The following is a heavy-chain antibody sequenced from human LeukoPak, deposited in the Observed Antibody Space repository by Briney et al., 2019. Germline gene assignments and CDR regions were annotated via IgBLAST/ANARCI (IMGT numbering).Heavy chain of an antibody. J-gene: IGHJ6*02. Sequence: SETLSLTCTVSGGSISSYYWSWIRQPPGKGLEWIGEINHSGSTNYNPSLKSRVTISVDTSKNQFSLKLSSVTAADTAVYYCARGRGSSWYYYYGMDVWGQGTTVTVSS. V-gene: IGHV4-34*01. D-gene: IGHD6-13*01. CDR2: INHSGST. CDR3: ARGRGSSWYYYYGMDV. CDR1: GGSISSYY.